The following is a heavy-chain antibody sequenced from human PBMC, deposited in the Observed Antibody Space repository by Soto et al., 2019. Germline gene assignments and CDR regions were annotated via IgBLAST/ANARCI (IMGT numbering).Heavy chain of an antibody. Sequence: EVQLVESGGGLVQAGGSLRLFCAVSGFTFSSYEMNWVRQAPGKGLEWVSYIGTSGKTIYYADSMRGRFTISRDNAKNSLYLQMNSLRAEDTAVYFCARDPAIYSGKFDYGLDVWGRGTTVTVSS. D-gene: IGHD4-4*01. CDR3: ARDPAIYSGKFDYGLDV. V-gene: IGHV3-48*03. J-gene: IGHJ6*02. CDR1: GFTFSSYE. CDR2: IGTSGKTI.